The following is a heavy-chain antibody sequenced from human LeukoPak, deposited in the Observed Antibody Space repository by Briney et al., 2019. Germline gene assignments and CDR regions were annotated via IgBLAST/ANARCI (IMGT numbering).Heavy chain of an antibody. Sequence: SETLSLTCAVSDDSIRSSAYYWGWIRQPPGKGLEWIGSIYYSGSTYYNPSLKSRVTISIDTSKNQFSLKLSSVTAADTAVCYCASEPYGSGSFLGAFDIWGQGTMVTVSS. V-gene: IGHV4-39*01. J-gene: IGHJ3*02. CDR1: DDSIRSSAYY. CDR3: ASEPYGSGSFLGAFDI. CDR2: IYYSGST. D-gene: IGHD3-10*01.